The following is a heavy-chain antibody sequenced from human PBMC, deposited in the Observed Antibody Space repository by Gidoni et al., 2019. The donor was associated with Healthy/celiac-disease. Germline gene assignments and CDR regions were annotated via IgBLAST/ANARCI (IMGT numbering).Heavy chain of an antibody. CDR1: GFTFSSYA. CDR3: AKYQGSSWRPHGGGIDY. J-gene: IGHJ4*02. D-gene: IGHD6-13*01. Sequence: EVQLLESGGGLVQPGGSLRLPCAASGFTFSSYAMGWVRQAPGKGLEWVSAISGSGGSTYYADSVKGRFTISRDNSKNTLYLQMNSLRAEDTAVYYCAKYQGSSWRPHGGGIDYWGQGTLVTVSS. V-gene: IGHV3-23*01. CDR2: ISGSGGST.